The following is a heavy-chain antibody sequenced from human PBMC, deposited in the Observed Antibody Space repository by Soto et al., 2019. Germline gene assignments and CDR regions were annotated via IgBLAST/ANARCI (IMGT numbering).Heavy chain of an antibody. D-gene: IGHD3-10*01. CDR3: ARERSSGNFDY. V-gene: IGHV3-7*01. CDR1: GFTFSNYW. J-gene: IGHJ4*02. CDR2: IKQDGSEK. Sequence: GGSLRLSCAASGFTFSNYWMSWVRQAPGKGLEWVANIKQDGSEKYYVDSVKGRFTISRDNAKNSLYLQMNSLRAEDTAVYYCARERSSGNFDYWGQGTLVTVSS.